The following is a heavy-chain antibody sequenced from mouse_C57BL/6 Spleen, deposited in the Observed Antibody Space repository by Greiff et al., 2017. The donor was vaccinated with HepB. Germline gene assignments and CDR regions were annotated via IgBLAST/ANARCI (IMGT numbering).Heavy chain of an antibody. Sequence: QVQLQQPGAELVMPGASVKLSCKASGYTFTSYWMHWVKQRPGQGLEWIGEIDPSDSYTNYNQKFKGKSTLTVDKSSSTAYMQLSSLTSEDSADYYCARSNYGSSYGGYFDVWGTGTTVTVSS. D-gene: IGHD1-1*01. CDR2: IDPSDSYT. J-gene: IGHJ1*03. CDR1: GYTFTSYW. CDR3: ARSNYGSSYGGYFDV. V-gene: IGHV1-69*01.